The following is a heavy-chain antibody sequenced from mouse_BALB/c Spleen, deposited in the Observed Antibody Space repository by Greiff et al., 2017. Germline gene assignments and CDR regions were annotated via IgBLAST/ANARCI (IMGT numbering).Heavy chain of an antibody. V-gene: IGHV5-6-3*01. CDR3: ARPGGAY. CDR2: INSNGGST. J-gene: IGHJ3*01. Sequence: DVKLVESGGGLVKPGGSLKLSCAASGFTFSSYGMSWVRQTPDKRLELVATINSNGGSTYYPDSVKGRFTISRDNAKNTLYLQMSSLKSEDTAMYYCARPGGAYWGQGTLVTVSA. CDR1: GFTFSSYG.